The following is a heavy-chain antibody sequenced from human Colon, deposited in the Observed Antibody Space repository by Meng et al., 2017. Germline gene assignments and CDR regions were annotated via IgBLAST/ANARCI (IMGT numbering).Heavy chain of an antibody. D-gene: IGHD6-19*01. CDR2: IWSDGSNT. V-gene: IGHV3-33*01. J-gene: IGHJ4*02. CDR3: ARDRAVTSMDH. CDR1: GITFSASG. Sequence: QVQLVESGGGVVQPGTSLRLSCAASGITFSASGMHWVRQAPGKGLEWVAMIWSDGSNTYYADSVKGRFTISRDNSKNTLYLQMNSLRAEDTAVYYCARDRAVTSMDHWGQGTLVTVSS.